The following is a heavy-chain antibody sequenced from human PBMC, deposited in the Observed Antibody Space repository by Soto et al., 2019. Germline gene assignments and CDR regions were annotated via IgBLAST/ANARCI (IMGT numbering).Heavy chain of an antibody. D-gene: IGHD6-13*01. CDR2: ISYDGSNK. V-gene: IGHV3-30*18. CDR1: GFTFSSYG. Sequence: QVQLVESGGGVVQPGRSLRLSCAASGFTFSSYGMHWVRQAPGKGLEWVAVISYDGSNKYYADSVKGRFTISRDNSKNTLYLQMNSLRAEDTAVYYCAKVGSSSSNWFDPWGQGTLVTVSS. J-gene: IGHJ5*02. CDR3: AKVGSSSSNWFDP.